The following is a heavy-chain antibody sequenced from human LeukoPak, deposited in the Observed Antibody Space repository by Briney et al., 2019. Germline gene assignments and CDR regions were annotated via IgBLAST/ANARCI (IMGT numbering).Heavy chain of an antibody. Sequence: SETLSLTCTVSGGSISSGSYYWSWIRQPAGKGLEWIGRIYTSGGTNYNPSLKSRVTISVDTSKNQFSLKLSSVTAADTAVYYCASSAAITIFGVAYDYWGQGTLVTVSS. CDR2: IYTSGGT. D-gene: IGHD3-3*01. J-gene: IGHJ4*02. CDR3: ASSAAITIFGVAYDY. CDR1: GGSISSGSYY. V-gene: IGHV4-61*02.